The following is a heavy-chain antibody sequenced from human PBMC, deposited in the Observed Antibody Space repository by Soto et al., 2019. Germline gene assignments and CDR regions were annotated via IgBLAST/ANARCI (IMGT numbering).Heavy chain of an antibody. D-gene: IGHD1-26*01. J-gene: IGHJ4*02. CDR2: IYWDDDK. V-gene: IGHV2-5*02. CDR3: AHIGVGTTYLCDY. CDR1: GFSLSTSGVG. Sequence: QITLKESGPTLVKPTQTLTLTCTFSGFSLSTSGVGVGWLRQHPGKALEWLAAIYWDDDKRYSQPLESRPTITKETSKNQMVRIMTNMDPVDTATYYRAHIGVGTTYLCDYWGQGTLITVSS.